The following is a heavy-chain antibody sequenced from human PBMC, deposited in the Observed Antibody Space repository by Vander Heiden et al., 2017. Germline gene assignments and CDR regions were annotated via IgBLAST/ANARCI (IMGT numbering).Heavy chain of an antibody. D-gene: IGHD5-18*01. V-gene: IGHV3-30*04. Sequence: QVQLVESGGGVVQPGRSLSPSCAASGFTFSSYAMHWVRQAQGKGLEWVAVISYDGSNKYYADSVKGRFTISRDNSKNTLYLQMNSLRAEDTAVYYCVRSSGYSWGQGTLVTVSS. CDR1: GFTFSSYA. CDR3: VRSSGYS. CDR2: ISYDGSNK. J-gene: IGHJ4*02.